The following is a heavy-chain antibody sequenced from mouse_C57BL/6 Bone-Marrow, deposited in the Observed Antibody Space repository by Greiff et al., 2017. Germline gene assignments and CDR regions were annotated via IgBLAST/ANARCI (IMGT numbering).Heavy chain of an antibody. V-gene: IGHV14-4*01. CDR3: TTRFMDY. J-gene: IGHJ4*01. CDR1: GFNIKDDY. CDR2: IDPENGDT. Sequence: VHVKQSGAELVRPGASVKLSCTASGFNIKDDYMHWVKQRPEQGLEWIGWIDPENGDTDYAPKFQGKATITADTSSNTAYLQPSSLTSEATDVYYCTTRFMDYWGQGTSVTVSA.